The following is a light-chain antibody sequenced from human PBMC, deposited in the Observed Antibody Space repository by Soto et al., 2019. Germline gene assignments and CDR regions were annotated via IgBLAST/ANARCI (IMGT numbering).Light chain of an antibody. CDR2: EVS. V-gene: IGLV2-8*01. Sequence: QSVLTQPASVSGSPGQSVTISCTGTSSDIGGYNYVSWYQHHPGKAPKLMIYEVSNRPSGVPNRFSGSKSGNTASLTISGLQAEDEADYYCSSYTGSNNLWVFGGGTKVTVL. J-gene: IGLJ3*02. CDR1: SSDIGGYNY. CDR3: SSYTGSNNLWV.